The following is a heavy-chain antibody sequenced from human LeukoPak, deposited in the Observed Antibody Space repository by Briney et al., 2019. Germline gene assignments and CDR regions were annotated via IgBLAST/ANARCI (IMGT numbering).Heavy chain of an antibody. V-gene: IGHV3-21*01. Sequence: GGSLRLSCAASGFTFRTFRMNWVRQAPGEGLEWVSSISSGSGYIYYADSVKGRFTISRDNAKGSLYLQMNSLRAEDTAVYYCARDPGSYYAFDYWGQGTLVTVSS. CDR3: ARDPGSYYAFDY. D-gene: IGHD1-26*01. CDR2: ISSGSGYI. CDR1: GFTFRTFR. J-gene: IGHJ4*02.